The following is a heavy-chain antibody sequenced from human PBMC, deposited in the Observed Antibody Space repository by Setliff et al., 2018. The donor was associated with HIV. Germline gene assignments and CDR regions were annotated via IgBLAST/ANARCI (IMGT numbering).Heavy chain of an antibody. CDR1: GFTFSSYS. V-gene: IGHV3-21*01. CDR3: ARDDPAGGVDF. J-gene: IGHJ4*02. CDR2: ISSSSSYI. Sequence: GGSLRLSCAASGFTFSSYSMNWVRQAPGKGLEWVSSISSSSSYIYYADSVKGRFTISRDNAKNSLYLQMNSLRAEDTAVYYCARDDPAGGVDFWGQGTLVTVSS. D-gene: IGHD1-26*01.